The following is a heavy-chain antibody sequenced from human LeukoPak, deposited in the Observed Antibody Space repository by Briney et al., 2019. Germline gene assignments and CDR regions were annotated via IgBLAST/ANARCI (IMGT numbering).Heavy chain of an antibody. D-gene: IGHD4-11*01. J-gene: IGHJ5*02. CDR1: GFTFSSYA. Sequence: GGSLRLSCAASGFTFSSYAMSWVRQAPGKGLEWVSAISGSGGSTYYADSVKGRFTISRDNSKNTLYLQVNSLRAEDTAVYYCANFYSNYVYWFDPWGQGTLVTVSS. V-gene: IGHV3-23*01. CDR2: ISGSGGST. CDR3: ANFYSNYVYWFDP.